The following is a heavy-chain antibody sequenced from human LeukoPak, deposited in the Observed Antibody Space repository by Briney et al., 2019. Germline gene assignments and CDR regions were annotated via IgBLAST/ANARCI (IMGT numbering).Heavy chain of an antibody. Sequence: QASETLSLTCAVYGGSFSGYYWSWIRQPPGKGLEWVANIKQDGSEKYYVDSVKGRFTISRDNAKNSLYLQMNSLRAEDAAVYYCAKAPLGRCTGVICYCFDSWGQGTLVTVSS. D-gene: IGHD2-15*01. J-gene: IGHJ4*02. CDR1: GGSFSGYY. CDR2: IKQDGSEK. V-gene: IGHV3-7*03. CDR3: AKAPLGRCTGVICYCFDS.